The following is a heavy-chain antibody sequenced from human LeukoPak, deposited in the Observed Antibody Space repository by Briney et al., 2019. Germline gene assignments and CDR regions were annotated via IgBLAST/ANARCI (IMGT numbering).Heavy chain of an antibody. J-gene: IGHJ4*02. V-gene: IGHV1-18*01. CDR2: ISAYNGNT. D-gene: IGHD2-21*02. CDR3: ARILLYCGGDCYSSQVDY. Sequence: ASVKVSCKASGYTFTSYVISWVRQAPGQGLEWMGWISAYNGNTNYAQKLQGRVTMTTDTSTSTAYMELRSLRSDDTAVYYCARILLYCGGDCYSSQVDYWGQGTLVTVSS. CDR1: GYTFTSYV.